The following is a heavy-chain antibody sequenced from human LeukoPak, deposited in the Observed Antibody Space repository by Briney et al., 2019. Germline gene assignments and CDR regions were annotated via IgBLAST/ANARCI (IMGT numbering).Heavy chain of an antibody. CDR1: GFTFSSYE. V-gene: IGHV3-48*03. D-gene: IGHD5-18*01. CDR3: ARGGYSYGRYYYGMDV. CDR2: ISSSGSTI. J-gene: IGHJ6*02. Sequence: PGGSLRLSCAASGFTFSSYEMNWVRQAPGKGLEWVSYISSSGSTIYYADSVKGRFTISRDNAKNLLYLQMNSLRAEDTAVYYCARGGYSYGRYYYGMDVWGQGTTVTVSS.